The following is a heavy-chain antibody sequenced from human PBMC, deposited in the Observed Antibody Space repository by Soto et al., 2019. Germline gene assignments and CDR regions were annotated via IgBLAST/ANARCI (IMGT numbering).Heavy chain of an antibody. CDR1: GYSFTSYW. D-gene: IGHD3-22*01. CDR2: IDPSDSYT. CDR3: SRRGYDSAWYLVF. V-gene: IGHV5-10-1*01. J-gene: IGHJ4*02. Sequence: GESLKISCKGSGYSFTSYWISWVRQMPGKGLEWMGRIDPSDSYTNYSPSFQGHVTISADKSISTAYLQWSSLKASDTAMYYCSRRGYDSAWYLVFWCQGLLVTRSS.